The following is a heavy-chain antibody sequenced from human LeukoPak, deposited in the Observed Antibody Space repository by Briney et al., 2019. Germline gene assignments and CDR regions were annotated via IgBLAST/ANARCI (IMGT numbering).Heavy chain of an antibody. V-gene: IGHV3-23*01. CDR1: GFTFGSYA. J-gene: IGHJ4*02. CDR3: AGAKYYYDSRALFDY. Sequence: GGSLRLSCAASGFTFGSYAMSWVRQAPGKGLEWVSAISGSGGSTYYADSVKGRFTISRDNAKNSLYLQMNSLRAEDTAVYYCAGAKYYYDSRALFDYWGQGTLVTVSS. CDR2: ISGSGGST. D-gene: IGHD3-22*01.